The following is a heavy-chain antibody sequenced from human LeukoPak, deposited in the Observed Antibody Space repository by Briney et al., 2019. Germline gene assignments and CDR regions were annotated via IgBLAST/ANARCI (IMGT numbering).Heavy chain of an antibody. D-gene: IGHD6-6*01. J-gene: IGHJ4*02. CDR3: AKEDDIAAERAPFDY. CDR1: GFTFSNDA. CDR2: ISGSAAST. Sequence: GGSLRLSCVASGFTFSNDAMTWARQAPGEGLEWVSGISGSAASTYYADSVKGRFNIARDNSKNTLYLQMNSLRAEDTAVYYCAKEDDIAAERAPFDYWGQGALVTVSS. V-gene: IGHV3-23*01.